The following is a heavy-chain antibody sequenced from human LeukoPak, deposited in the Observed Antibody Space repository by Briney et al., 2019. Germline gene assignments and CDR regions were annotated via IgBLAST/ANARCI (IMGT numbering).Heavy chain of an antibody. V-gene: IGHV1-69*01. Sequence: SVKVSCKASGGTFSSYAISWVRQAPGQGLEWLGGIIPIFGSANYAQKFQGRVTITADESTSTAYMELSSLRSEDTAVYYCARSVGYSSTFDYWGQGTLVTVSS. J-gene: IGHJ4*02. D-gene: IGHD5-18*01. CDR3: ARSVGYSSTFDY. CDR1: GGTFSSYA. CDR2: IIPIFGSA.